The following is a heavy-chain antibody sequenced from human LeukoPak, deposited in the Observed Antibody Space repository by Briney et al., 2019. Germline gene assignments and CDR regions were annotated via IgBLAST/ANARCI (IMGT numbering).Heavy chain of an antibody. CDR3: ARVLGAPGYRWFDP. CDR1: GGSISSYY. Sequence: SETLSLTCTVSGGSISSYYWSWIRQPPGKGLEWIGYIYYSGSTNYNPSLKSRVTISVDTSKNQFSLKLSSVTAADTAVYYCARVLGAPGYRWFDPWGQGTLATVSS. D-gene: IGHD1-26*01. V-gene: IGHV4-59*01. J-gene: IGHJ5*02. CDR2: IYYSGST.